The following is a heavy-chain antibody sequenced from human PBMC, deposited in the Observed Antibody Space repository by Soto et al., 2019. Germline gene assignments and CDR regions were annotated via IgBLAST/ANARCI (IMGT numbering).Heavy chain of an antibody. D-gene: IGHD3-10*01. Sequence: QVQLQESGPGLVKPSETLSLTCTVSGGSISSYYWSWIRQPPGKGLEWIGYIYYSGSTNYNPSLKSRVTISVDTSKNQFSLKLSSVTAADTAVYYCARFSGVWDAFDIWGQGTMVTVSS. V-gene: IGHV4-59*01. J-gene: IGHJ3*02. CDR1: GGSISSYY. CDR2: IYYSGST. CDR3: ARFSGVWDAFDI.